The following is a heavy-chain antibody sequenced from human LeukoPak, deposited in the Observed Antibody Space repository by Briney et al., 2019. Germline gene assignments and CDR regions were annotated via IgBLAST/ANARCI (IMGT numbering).Heavy chain of an antibody. CDR1: GYTFTSYD. J-gene: IGHJ5*02. CDR2: MNPNSGNT. CDR3: ARDQDIVVVVAALRQREMGGFDP. D-gene: IGHD2-15*01. Sequence: GASVKVSCKASGYTFTSYDINWVRQATGQGLELMGWMNPNSGNTGYAQKFQGRVTMTRNTSISTAYMELSSLRSEDTAVYYCARDQDIVVVVAALRQREMGGFDPWGQGTLVTVSS. V-gene: IGHV1-8*01.